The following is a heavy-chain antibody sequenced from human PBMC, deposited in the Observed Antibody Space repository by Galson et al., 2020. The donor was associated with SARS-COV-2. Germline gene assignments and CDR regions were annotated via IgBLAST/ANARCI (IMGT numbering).Heavy chain of an antibody. CDR2: INPNSGGT. Sequence: GESLKISCKASGYTFTGYYMHWVRQAPGQGLEWMGWINPNSGGTYYSQKFQGRVTMTRDTSISTAYMELRRLRSDDTAVYYCAREVVVVVATNSFDPWGQGTLVTVSS. V-gene: IGHV1-2*02. CDR3: AREVVVVVATNSFDP. D-gene: IGHD2-15*01. J-gene: IGHJ5*02. CDR1: GYTFTGYY.